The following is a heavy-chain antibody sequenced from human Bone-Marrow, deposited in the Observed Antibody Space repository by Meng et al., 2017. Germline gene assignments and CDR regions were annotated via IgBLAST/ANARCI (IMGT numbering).Heavy chain of an antibody. CDR3: ARAAPVLLWLEHVGGGHKDAFDI. D-gene: IGHD3-10*01. V-gene: IGHV3-74*01. Sequence: GGSLRLSCAASGFSFSSYWMHWVRQAPGKGLVWVSRINSDGSSTSYADSVKGRFTISRDNTKNTLYLQMNSLRAEDTAVYYCARAAPVLLWLEHVGGGHKDAFDIWGQGTMVTVSS. CDR2: INSDGSST. J-gene: IGHJ3*02. CDR1: GFSFSSYW.